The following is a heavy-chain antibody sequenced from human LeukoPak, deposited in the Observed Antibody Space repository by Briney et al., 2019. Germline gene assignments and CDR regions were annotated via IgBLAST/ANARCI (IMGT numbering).Heavy chain of an antibody. V-gene: IGHV1-46*01. D-gene: IGHD6-19*01. CDR1: GYIFTSYY. J-gene: IGHJ4*02. Sequence: ASVKVSCKASGYIFTSYYIHWVRQAPGQGLEWMGIINPEGDSTTYAQKFQGRVTITADESTSTAYMELSSLRSEDTAVYYCARDQSSGWLDRFFDYWGQGTLVTVSS. CDR3: ARDQSSGWLDRFFDY. CDR2: INPEGDST.